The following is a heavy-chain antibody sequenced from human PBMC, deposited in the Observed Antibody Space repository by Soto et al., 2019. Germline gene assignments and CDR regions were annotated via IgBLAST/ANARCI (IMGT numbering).Heavy chain of an antibody. D-gene: IGHD2-21*02. J-gene: IGHJ6*02. Sequence: QVQLVQSGAEVKKPGHSVKVSCKASGGTFSSYAISWVRQAPGQGLEWMGGLIPICGTANYAQKFQGRVTIAADESTWTAYMELSSLRSEDTAVYYCAMHIVVVTATPYSYYYGMDVWGQGPTVTVSS. V-gene: IGHV1-69*01. CDR1: GGTFSSYA. CDR3: AMHIVVVTATPYSYYYGMDV. CDR2: LIPICGTA.